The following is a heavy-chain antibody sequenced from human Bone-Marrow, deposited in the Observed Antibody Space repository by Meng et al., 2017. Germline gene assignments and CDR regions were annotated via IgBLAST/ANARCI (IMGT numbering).Heavy chain of an antibody. Sequence: QVQLQQWGAGLFKPSATLSLTCAVYGGSFSGYYRSWIRQPPGKGLEWIGEIHHSGSTNYNPSLKGRVTISVDTSKNQFSLKLSSVTAADTAVYYCARGSGSPEYCSSTSCYSGGWFDPWGQGTLVTVSS. CDR2: IHHSGST. J-gene: IGHJ5*02. V-gene: IGHV4-34*01. CDR1: GGSFSGYY. D-gene: IGHD2-2*02. CDR3: ARGSGSPEYCSSTSCYSGGWFDP.